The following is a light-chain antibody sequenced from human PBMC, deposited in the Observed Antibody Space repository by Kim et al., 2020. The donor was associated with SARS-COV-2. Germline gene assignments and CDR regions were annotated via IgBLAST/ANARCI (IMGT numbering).Light chain of an antibody. CDR2: KAS. CDR1: QSISSW. Sequence: SASVGDRVTITCRASQSISSWLAWYQQKPGKAPKLLIYKASSLESGVPSRFSGSGPGTEFTLTISSLQPDDFATYYCQQYNSYAYTFGQGTKLEI. V-gene: IGKV1-5*03. CDR3: QQYNSYAYT. J-gene: IGKJ2*01.